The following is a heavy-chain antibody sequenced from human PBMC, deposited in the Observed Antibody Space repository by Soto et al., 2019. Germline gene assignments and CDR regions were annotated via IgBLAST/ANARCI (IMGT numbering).Heavy chain of an antibody. CDR3: ARVFDYGDYNWPHYFDY. D-gene: IGHD4-17*01. CDR1: GFTFSSYS. V-gene: IGHV3-21*01. Sequence: EVQLVESGGGLVKPGGSLRLSCAASGFTFSSYSMNWVRQAPGKGLEWVSSISSSSSYIYYADSVKGRFTMSRDNAKNSLYLQMNSLRAEDTAVYYCARVFDYGDYNWPHYFDYWGQGTLVTVSS. J-gene: IGHJ4*02. CDR2: ISSSSSYI.